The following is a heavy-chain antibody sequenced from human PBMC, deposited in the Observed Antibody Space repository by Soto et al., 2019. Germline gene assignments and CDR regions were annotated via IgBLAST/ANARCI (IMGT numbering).Heavy chain of an antibody. V-gene: IGHV2-70*01. CDR3: ARTPFGSVDWYYNMDV. Sequence: SGPTLVNPTQTLTLTCTVSGFSLSTSGMCVSWIRPPPGKALEWLALIDWDDEKFYSTSLKTRLSISKDTSTNLVFLTRANMDPLDTGTYYCARTPFGSVDWYYNMDVWGQGTTVTVSS. J-gene: IGHJ6*03. D-gene: IGHD3-9*01. CDR2: IDWDDEK. CDR1: GFSLSTSGMC.